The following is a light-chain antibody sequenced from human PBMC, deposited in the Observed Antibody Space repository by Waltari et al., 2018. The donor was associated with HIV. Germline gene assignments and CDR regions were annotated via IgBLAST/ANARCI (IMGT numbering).Light chain of an antibody. Sequence: QSVLAQPPSVSGTPGQRVTISCSGTTSNIGTNVVNWYQQVPGMAPKLLISGNNQRPSGVPDRFSGFKSGTSASLAINGLQSEDEADYYCATWADRPSGPVVFGGGTKVTVL. CDR2: GNN. J-gene: IGLJ2*01. CDR1: TSNIGTNV. V-gene: IGLV1-44*01. CDR3: ATWADRPSGPVV.